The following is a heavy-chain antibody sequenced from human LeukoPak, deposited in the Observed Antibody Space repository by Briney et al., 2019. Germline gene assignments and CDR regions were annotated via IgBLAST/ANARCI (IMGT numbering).Heavy chain of an antibody. J-gene: IGHJ4*02. CDR2: IYHSGST. V-gene: IGHV4-38-2*01. CDR3: ARLGWSRTAFDY. D-gene: IGHD2-15*01. CDR1: GYSISSGYY. Sequence: KASETLSLTCAVSGYSISSGYYWGWIRQPPGKGLEWIGSIYHSGSTYYNPSLKSRVTISVDTSKNQFSLKLSSVTAADTAVYYCARLGWSRTAFDYWGQGTLVTVSS.